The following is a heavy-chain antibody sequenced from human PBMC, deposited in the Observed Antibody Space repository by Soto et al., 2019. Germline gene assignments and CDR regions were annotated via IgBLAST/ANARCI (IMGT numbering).Heavy chain of an antibody. Sequence: QVQLVESGGGVVEPGRSLRLSCAASGFTFSSYAMHWVRQAPGKGLEWVAVISHDGSITYYSDSVKGRFTMSRDNSNNTLFLQISSLRSEDTAIYYCAKDEYWESHFYYFMDLLGRGTTVTVSS. CDR1: GFTFSSYA. CDR3: AKDEYWESHFYYFMDL. D-gene: IGHD3-16*01. J-gene: IGHJ6*03. V-gene: IGHV3-30*15. CDR2: ISHDGSIT.